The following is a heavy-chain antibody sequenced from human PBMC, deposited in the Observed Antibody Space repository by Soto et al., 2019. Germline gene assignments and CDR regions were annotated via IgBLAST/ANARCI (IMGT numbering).Heavy chain of an antibody. D-gene: IGHD1-26*01. V-gene: IGHV3-7*04. J-gene: IGHJ4*02. CDR3: SGGVGDAF. CDR1: ESTVRRDW. CDR2: TNQDGSEK. Sequence: EVHLVESGGGLVKAGGSLRLSCAISESTVRRDWMNWVRQAPGKGLEWVAHTNQDGSEKYYVDSVKGRFNITRDNAKNTLYLQMNSLRVGNTAMYYCSGGVGDAFWGQGTLVTVSS.